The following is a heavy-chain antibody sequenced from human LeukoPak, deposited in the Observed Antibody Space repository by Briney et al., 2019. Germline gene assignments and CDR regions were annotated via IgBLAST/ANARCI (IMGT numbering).Heavy chain of an antibody. CDR2: MYYSGST. Sequence: PSETLSLTCTVSGGSISSYYWSWIRQPAGKGLEWIGSMYYSGSTNYNPSLKSRVTISVDTSKNQFSLKVSSVTAADTAVYYCARNDELLDAFDIWGQGTMVTVSS. CDR3: ARNDELLDAFDI. CDR1: GGSISSYY. J-gene: IGHJ3*02. D-gene: IGHD1-26*01. V-gene: IGHV4-4*07.